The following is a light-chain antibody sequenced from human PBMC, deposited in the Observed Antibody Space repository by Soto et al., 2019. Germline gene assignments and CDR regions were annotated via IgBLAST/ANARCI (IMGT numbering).Light chain of an antibody. CDR1: SSDVGGYFC. J-gene: IGLJ1*01. V-gene: IGLV2-14*01. CDR3: TSYTSIIPYV. CDR2: EVS. Sequence: QSVLTQPASVSGSPGQTITISCTGTSSDVGGYFCVSWYQQHPGKAPKLLIYEVSNRPSGVSNRFSASKSGNTASLTISGLQAEDEADYYCTSYTSIIPYVFGNGTKVTVL.